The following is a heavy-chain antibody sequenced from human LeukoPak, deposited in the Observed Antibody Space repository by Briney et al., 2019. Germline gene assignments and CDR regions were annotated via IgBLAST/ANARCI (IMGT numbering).Heavy chain of an antibody. D-gene: IGHD1-14*01. J-gene: IGHJ4*02. CDR3: ARVGDGAGTYYFDY. CDR2: IYPSDSDT. CDR1: GYIFTNYW. Sequence: PGESLKISCKVSGYIFTNYWIGWVRQMPGKGLEWMGIIYPSDSDTRYSPSFQGQVTISADKSISTAYLQWSSLKASDTAMYYCARVGDGAGTYYFDYWGQGTLVTVSS. V-gene: IGHV5-51*01.